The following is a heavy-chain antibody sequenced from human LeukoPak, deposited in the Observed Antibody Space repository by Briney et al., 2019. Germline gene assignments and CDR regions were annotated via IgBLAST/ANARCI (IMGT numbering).Heavy chain of an antibody. V-gene: IGHV4-59*01. CDR2: IYYSGST. CDR3: ARGAEYQLLGLGY. Sequence: SETLSLTYTVSGGSISSYYWSWIRQPPGKGLEWIGYIYYSGSTNYNPSLKSRVTISVDTSKNQFSLKLSSVTAADTAVYYCARGAEYQLLGLGYWGQGTLVTVSS. CDR1: GGSISSYY. D-gene: IGHD2-2*01. J-gene: IGHJ4*02.